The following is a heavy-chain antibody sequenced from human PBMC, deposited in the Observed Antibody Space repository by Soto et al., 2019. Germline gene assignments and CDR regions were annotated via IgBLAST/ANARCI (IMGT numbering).Heavy chain of an antibody. CDR1: GGSVSSGSYY. J-gene: IGHJ5*02. Sequence: QVQLQESGPGLVKPSETLSLTCTVSGGSVSSGSYYWSWIRQPPGKGLEWIGYIYYSGSTNYNPALKNRVTISVDTSKNQVSLKLSSVTAADTAVYSCASVYDDVWSGYWFDPWGQGPRVTVAS. CDR2: IYYSGST. V-gene: IGHV4-61*01. D-gene: IGHD3-3*01. CDR3: ASVYDDVWSGYWFDP.